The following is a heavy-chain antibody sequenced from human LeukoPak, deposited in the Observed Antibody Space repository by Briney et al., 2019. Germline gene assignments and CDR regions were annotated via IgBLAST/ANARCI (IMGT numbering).Heavy chain of an antibody. J-gene: IGHJ3*02. D-gene: IGHD6-13*01. CDR1: GFTFSSYS. CDR3: ASPQQLVRRGAFDI. V-gene: IGHV3-48*01. Sequence: GGSLRLSCAASGFTFSSYSMNWVRQAPGKGLEWVSYISSSSSTIYYADSVKGRFTISRDNAKNSLYLQMNSLRAEDTAVYYCASPQQLVRRGAFDIWGQGTMVTVSS. CDR2: ISSSSSTI.